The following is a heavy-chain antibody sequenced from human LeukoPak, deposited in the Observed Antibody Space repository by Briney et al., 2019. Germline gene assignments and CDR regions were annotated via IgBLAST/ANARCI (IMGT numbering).Heavy chain of an antibody. V-gene: IGHV3-7*01. D-gene: IGHD4-11*01. J-gene: IGHJ4*02. Sequence: GGALRLSCAASGFTFSSYWMSWVRQAPGKGLEWVANIKQDGSEKYYVDSVKGRFTISRDNAKNSLYLQMNSLRAEDTAVYYCARGHRFLWMTTVPSFDYWGQGTLVTVSS. CDR1: GFTFSSYW. CDR2: IKQDGSEK. CDR3: ARGHRFLWMTTVPSFDY.